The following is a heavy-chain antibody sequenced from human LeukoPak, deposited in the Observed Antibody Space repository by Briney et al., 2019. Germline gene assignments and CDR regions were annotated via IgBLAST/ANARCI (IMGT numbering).Heavy chain of an antibody. J-gene: IGHJ6*02. CDR1: GFTFNSYW. CDR2: ITPDGSGA. D-gene: IGHD2-21*02. Sequence: GGSLRLSCAASGFTFNSYWMHWVRQAPGKGLVWVSRITPDGSGANYAVSVKGRFTISRDNAKNTLYLQMNSLRAEDTGVYYCARVRVTGVSGSQMDVWGQGTTVTVSS. CDR3: ARVRVTGVSGSQMDV. V-gene: IGHV3-74*01.